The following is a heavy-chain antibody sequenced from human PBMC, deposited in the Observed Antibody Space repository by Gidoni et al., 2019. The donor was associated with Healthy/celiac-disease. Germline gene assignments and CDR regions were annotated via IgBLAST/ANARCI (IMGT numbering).Heavy chain of an antibody. CDR1: GFTFSSYG. Sequence: QVQLVESGGGVVQPGRSLRLSCAASGFTFSSYGMHWVRQAPGKGLAWVAVIWYDGSNKYYADSVKGRFTISRDNSKNTLYLQMNSLRAEDTAVYYCARDSGRVPLPNYAFDIWGQGTMVTVSS. CDR3: ARDSGRVPLPNYAFDI. V-gene: IGHV3-33*01. CDR2: IWYDGSNK. D-gene: IGHD3-16*02. J-gene: IGHJ3*02.